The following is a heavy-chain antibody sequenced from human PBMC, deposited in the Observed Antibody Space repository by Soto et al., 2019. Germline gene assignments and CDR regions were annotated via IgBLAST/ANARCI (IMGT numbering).Heavy chain of an antibody. CDR3: ARARGYSYGPSYDAFDI. CDR1: GFTFSSYS. Sequence: GGSLRLSCAASGFTFSSYSMNWVRQAPGKGLEWVSSISSSSSYIYYADSVKGRFTISRDNAKNSLYLQMNSLRAEDTAVYYCARARGYSYGPSYDAFDIWGQGTMVTVSS. V-gene: IGHV3-21*01. J-gene: IGHJ3*02. CDR2: ISSSSSYI. D-gene: IGHD5-18*01.